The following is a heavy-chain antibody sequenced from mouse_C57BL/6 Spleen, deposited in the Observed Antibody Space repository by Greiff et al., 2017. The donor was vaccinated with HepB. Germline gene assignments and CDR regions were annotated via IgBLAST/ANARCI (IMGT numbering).Heavy chain of an antibody. CDR1: GYTFTSYW. V-gene: IGHV1-61*01. J-gene: IGHJ2*01. CDR2: IYPSDSET. CDR3: ARGGYGNYVDY. Sequence: QVQLQQPGAELVRPGSSVKLSCKASGYTFTSYWMDWVKQRPGQGLEWIGNIYPSDSETHYNQKFKDKATLTVDKSSSTAYMQLSSLTSEDSAVYYCARGGYGNYVDYGGQGTTLTVSS. D-gene: IGHD2-10*02.